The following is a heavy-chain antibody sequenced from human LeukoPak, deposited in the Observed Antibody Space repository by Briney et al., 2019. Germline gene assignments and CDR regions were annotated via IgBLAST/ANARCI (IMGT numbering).Heavy chain of an antibody. CDR2: INPNSGGT. CDR1: GYTFTGYY. J-gene: IGHJ4*02. V-gene: IGHV1-2*02. D-gene: IGHD2-2*01. Sequence: ASVKVSCKASGYTFTGYYMQWVRPAPGQGLEWMGWINPNSGGTKYAQKFQGRVTMTSDTSIDTAYMEVTSLRSDDTAVYYCARYLGAPAATFDYWGQGTLVTVSS. CDR3: ARYLGAPAATFDY.